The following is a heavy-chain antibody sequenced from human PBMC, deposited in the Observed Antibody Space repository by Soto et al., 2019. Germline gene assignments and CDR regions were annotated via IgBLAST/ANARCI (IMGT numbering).Heavy chain of an antibody. V-gene: IGHV3-23*01. CDR3: AKDRRAGGNYGFYSDF. Sequence: GGSLRLSCAASGFTFSSYGMTWVRQAPGKGLEWVPFSSATGAGTYYADSVKGRFTISRDNSKNTLYLQMTSLRADDTAVYYCAKDRRAGGNYGFYSDFWGQGALVTVSS. J-gene: IGHJ4*02. D-gene: IGHD1-7*01. CDR2: SSATGAGT. CDR1: GFTFSSYG.